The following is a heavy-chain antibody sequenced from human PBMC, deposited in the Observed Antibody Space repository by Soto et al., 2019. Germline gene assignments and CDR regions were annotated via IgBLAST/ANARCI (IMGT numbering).Heavy chain of an antibody. V-gene: IGHV3-9*01. CDR1: GFTFDDYA. D-gene: IGHD3-9*01. CDR2: ISWNSGSI. Sequence: EVQLVESGGGLVQPGRSLRLSCAASGFTFDDYAMHWVRQAPGKGLEWVSGISWNSGSIGYADSVKGRFTISRDNAKNSLYLQMNSLRAEDTALYYCAKDMGYDILTGWKGGMDVWGQGTTVTVSS. J-gene: IGHJ6*02. CDR3: AKDMGYDILTGWKGGMDV.